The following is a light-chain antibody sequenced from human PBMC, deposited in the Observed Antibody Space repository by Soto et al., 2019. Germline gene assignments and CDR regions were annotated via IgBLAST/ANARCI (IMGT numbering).Light chain of an antibody. Sequence: DIQMTQSPSSLSASVGDRVTISCRASQSISTYLNWYQQKPGTAPKLLIYRASSVKSGVPPRFSGSGSGRDFTLTISSLRPEVIATYFCQHSYSSPPWTFGQGTKVEVK. CDR3: QHSYSSPPWT. V-gene: IGKV1-39*01. J-gene: IGKJ1*01. CDR2: RAS. CDR1: QSISTY.